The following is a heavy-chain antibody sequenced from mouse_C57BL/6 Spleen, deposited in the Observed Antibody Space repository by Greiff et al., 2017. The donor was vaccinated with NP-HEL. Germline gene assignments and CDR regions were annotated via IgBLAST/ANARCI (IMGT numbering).Heavy chain of an antibody. CDR1: GYSITSGYY. D-gene: IGHD3-2*02. CDR3: ARDGAAQAALAY. CDR2: ISYDGSN. V-gene: IGHV3-6*01. Sequence: EVKLLESGPGLVKPSQSLSLTCSVTGYSITSGYYWNWIRQFPGNKLEWMGYISYDGSNNYNPSLKNRISITRDTSKNQFFLKLNSVTTEDTATYYCARDGAAQAALAYWGQGTLVTVSA. J-gene: IGHJ3*01.